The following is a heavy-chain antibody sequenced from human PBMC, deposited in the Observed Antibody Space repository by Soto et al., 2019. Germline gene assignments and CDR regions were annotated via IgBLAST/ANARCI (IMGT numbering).Heavy chain of an antibody. J-gene: IGHJ4*02. V-gene: IGHV1-3*01. CDR2: INPSDGNR. CDR1: GYTFTSYA. Sequence: GASVKVSCKASGYTFTSYAMHWVRQAPGQRLEWMGWINPSDGNRNFAQKFEDRVTMTTATSTNTVFLELRSLKSDDTAINVCARDRLGGYDSSGFYSGGQETMVPVSS. D-gene: IGHD3-22*01. CDR3: ARDRLGGYDSSGFYS.